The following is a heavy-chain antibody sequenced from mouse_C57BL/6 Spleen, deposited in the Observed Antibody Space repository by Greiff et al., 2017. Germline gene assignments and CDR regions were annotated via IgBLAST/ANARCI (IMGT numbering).Heavy chain of an antibody. Sequence: ESGPGLVKPSQSLSLPCSVTGYSITSGYYWNWIRQFPGNKLEWMGYISYDGSNNYNPSLKNRISITRDTSKNQFVLKLNSVTTEDTATYYCASYQRYYYAMDYWGQGTSVTVSS. V-gene: IGHV3-6*01. J-gene: IGHJ4*01. D-gene: IGHD5-5*01. CDR3: ASYQRYYYAMDY. CDR2: ISYDGSN. CDR1: GYSITSGYY.